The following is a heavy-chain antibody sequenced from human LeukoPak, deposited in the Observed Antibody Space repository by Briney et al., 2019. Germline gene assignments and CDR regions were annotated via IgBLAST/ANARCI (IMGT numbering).Heavy chain of an antibody. CDR1: GGSISSYY. D-gene: IGHD5-18*01. CDR3: ARYTAMVTRDWFDP. J-gene: IGHJ5*02. Sequence: PSETLSLTCTVSGGSISSYYWSWIRQPAGKGLEWIGRIYTSGSTNYNPSLKSRVTMSVDTSKNQFSLKLSSVTAADTAVYYCARYTAMVTRDWFDPWGQGTLVTVSS. V-gene: IGHV4-4*07. CDR2: IYTSGST.